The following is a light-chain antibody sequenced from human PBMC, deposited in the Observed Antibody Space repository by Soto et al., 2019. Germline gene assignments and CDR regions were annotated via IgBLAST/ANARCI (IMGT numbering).Light chain of an antibody. CDR2: DTR. J-gene: IGLJ3*02. CDR3: LLSYSGAWV. Sequence: QAVVTQEPSLTVSPGGTVTLTCGSSTGAVTSGHYPYWFQQKPGQAPRTLIYDTRNKHSWTPARFSGSLLGGKAALTLSGAQPDDEGDYYCLLSYSGAWVFGGGTKLTVL. CDR1: TGAVTSGHY. V-gene: IGLV7-46*01.